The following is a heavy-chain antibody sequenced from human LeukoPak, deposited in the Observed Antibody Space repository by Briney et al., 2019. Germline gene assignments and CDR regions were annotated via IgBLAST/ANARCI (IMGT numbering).Heavy chain of an antibody. CDR2: IYYSGST. Sequence: SETLSLTCTVSGGSISSYYWSWIRQPPGKGLEWIGYIYYSGSTNYNPSLKSRVTISVDTSKNQFSLKLSSVTAADTAVYYCARDNYGMDVWGQGTTVTVSS. J-gene: IGHJ6*02. CDR3: ARDNYGMDV. V-gene: IGHV4-59*01. CDR1: GGSISSYY.